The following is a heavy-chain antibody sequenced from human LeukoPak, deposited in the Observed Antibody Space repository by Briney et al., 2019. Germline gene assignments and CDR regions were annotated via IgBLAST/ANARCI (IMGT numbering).Heavy chain of an antibody. J-gene: IGHJ4*02. Sequence: SETLSLTCAVYGGSFSGYYWSWIRQPPGKGLEWIGEINHSGSTNYNPSLKSRVTISVDTSKNQFSLKLSSVTAADTAVYYCARLNYDFWSGYYVYWGQGTLVTVSS. CDR3: ARLNYDFWSGYYVY. CDR2: INHSGST. CDR1: GGSFSGYY. D-gene: IGHD3-3*01. V-gene: IGHV4-34*01.